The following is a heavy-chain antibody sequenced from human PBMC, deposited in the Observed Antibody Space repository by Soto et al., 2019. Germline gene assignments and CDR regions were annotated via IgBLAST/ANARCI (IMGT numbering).Heavy chain of an antibody. D-gene: IGHD1-1*01. CDR3: ARRPAGTEGFAFDI. CDR1: GGSFSGYY. Sequence: SETLSLTCAVYGGSFSGYYWSWIRQPPGKGLEWIGEINHSGSTNYNPSLKSRVTISVDTSKNQFSLKLSSVTAADTAVYYCARRPAGTEGFAFDIWGQGTMVTVSS. J-gene: IGHJ3*02. V-gene: IGHV4-34*01. CDR2: INHSGST.